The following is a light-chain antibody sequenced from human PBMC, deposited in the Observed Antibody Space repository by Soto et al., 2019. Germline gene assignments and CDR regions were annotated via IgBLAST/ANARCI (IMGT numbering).Light chain of an antibody. CDR1: QSVSSNY. CDR2: GAS. J-gene: IGKJ2*01. CDR3: QYDGTCRYT. V-gene: IGKV3-20*01. Sequence: EIVLTQSPGTLSLSPGERATLSCRASQSVSSNYLGWYQKKPGQAPSLLIYGASSRSTVIPDRFSGSGSGTDFNLTISRLQPEDFAVYYCQYDGTCRYTFGQGTKLDIK.